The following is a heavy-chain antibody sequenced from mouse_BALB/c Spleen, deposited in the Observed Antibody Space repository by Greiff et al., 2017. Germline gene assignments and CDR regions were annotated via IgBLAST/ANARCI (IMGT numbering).Heavy chain of an antibody. CDR3: ARTENV. Sequence: VQLQQSGAELVKPGASVKLSCKASGYTFTSYWMHWVKQRPGQGLEWIGEINPSNGRTNYNEKFKSKATLTVDKSSSTAYMQLSSLTSEDSAVYYCARTENVWGAGTTVTVSS. CDR1: GYTFTSYW. V-gene: IGHV1S81*02. CDR2: INPSNGRT. J-gene: IGHJ1*01.